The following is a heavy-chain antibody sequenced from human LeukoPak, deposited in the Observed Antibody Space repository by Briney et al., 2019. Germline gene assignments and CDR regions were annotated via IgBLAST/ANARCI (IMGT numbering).Heavy chain of an antibody. D-gene: IGHD2-15*01. CDR2: IHYSEST. CDR1: GGSISSYY. J-gene: IGHJ4*02. CDR3: ASLMPEAHTP. Sequence: SETLSLTCTVSGGSISSYYWSWIRQPPGKGLEWIGYIHYSESTNYNPSLKSRVTMSVDTSKNQFSLKLSSVTAADTAVYYCASLMPEAHTPWGQGTLVAVSS. V-gene: IGHV4-59*01.